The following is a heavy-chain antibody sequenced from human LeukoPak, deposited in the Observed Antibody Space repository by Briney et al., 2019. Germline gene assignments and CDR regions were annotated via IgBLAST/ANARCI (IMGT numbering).Heavy chain of an antibody. Sequence: LRLSCAASGFTFSSYGIHWIRQPPGKGLEWIGEINHSGSTNYNPSLKSRVTISVDTSKNQFSLKLSSVTAADTAVYYCARWGTEPYFDYWGQGTLVTVSS. D-gene: IGHD1-1*01. J-gene: IGHJ4*02. CDR1: GFTFSSYG. CDR3: ARWGTEPYFDY. V-gene: IGHV4-34*01. CDR2: INHSGST.